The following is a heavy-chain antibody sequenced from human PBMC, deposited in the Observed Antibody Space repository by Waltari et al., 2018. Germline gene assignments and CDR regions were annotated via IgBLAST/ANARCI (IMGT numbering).Heavy chain of an antibody. CDR2: ISYDGSNK. J-gene: IGHJ2*01. CDR1: GFTFRSYA. CDR3: ARVPRGDWYFDL. V-gene: IGHV3-30*01. Sequence: VQLVESGGGVVQPGRSLRLSCAASGFTFRSYAMHWVRQAPGKGLEWVAVISYDGSNKYYADSVKGRFTISRDNSKNTLYLQMNSLRAEDTAVYYCARVPRGDWYFDLWGRGTLVTVSS.